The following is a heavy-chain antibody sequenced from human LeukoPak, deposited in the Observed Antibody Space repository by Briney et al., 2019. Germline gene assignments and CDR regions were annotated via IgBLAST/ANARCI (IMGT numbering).Heavy chain of an antibody. Sequence: SGTLSLTCAVSGGSISSSNWWSWVRQPPGKGLEWIGEIYHSGSTNYNPSLKSRVTISVDTSKNQFSLKLSSVTAADTAVYYCARDIEGAAKDWFDPWGQGTLVTVSS. J-gene: IGHJ5*02. CDR2: IYHSGST. V-gene: IGHV4-4*02. D-gene: IGHD5-18*01. CDR3: ARDIEGAAKDWFDP. CDR1: GGSISSSNW.